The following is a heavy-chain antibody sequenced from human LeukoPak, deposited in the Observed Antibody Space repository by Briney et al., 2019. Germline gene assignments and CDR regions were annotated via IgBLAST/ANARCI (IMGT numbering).Heavy chain of an antibody. V-gene: IGHV4-34*01. CDR1: GGSFSGYY. CDR2: INHSGST. Sequence: SETLSLTCAVYGGSFSGYYWSWIRQPPGKGLEWIGEINHSGSTNYNPSLKSRVTISVDTSKNQFSLELSSVTAADTAVYYCASHLRFLEWSNFDYWGQGTLVTVSS. J-gene: IGHJ4*02. CDR3: ASHLRFLEWSNFDY. D-gene: IGHD3-3*01.